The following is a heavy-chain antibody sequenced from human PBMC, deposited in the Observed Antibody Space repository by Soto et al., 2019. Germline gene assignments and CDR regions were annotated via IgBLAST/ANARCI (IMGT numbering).Heavy chain of an antibody. V-gene: IGHV3-23*01. J-gene: IGHJ4*02. CDR3: AKDRTIASRNFDD. Sequence: LRLSCAASGFTFSDHGMSWVRQAPGKGPEWVSAIAGSVGSTYYAGSVKGRFTISRDNSKNMLYLQMDSLRDEDTAVYYCAKDRTIASRNFDDWGQGALVTVSS. CDR2: IAGSVGST. D-gene: IGHD6-6*01. CDR1: GFTFSDHG.